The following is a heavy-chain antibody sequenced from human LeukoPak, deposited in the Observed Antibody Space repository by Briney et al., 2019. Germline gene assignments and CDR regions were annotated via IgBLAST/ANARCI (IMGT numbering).Heavy chain of an antibody. Sequence: GGSLRLSCAASGFTFSSYSMNWVRQAPGKGLEWVSSISSSGTYIYYADSVKGRFTISRDNAKNSLYLQMNSLRAEDTAVYYCARDSGLERASGAFDIWGQGTMVTVSS. CDR3: ARDSGLERASGAFDI. CDR1: GFTFSSYS. CDR2: ISSSGTYI. J-gene: IGHJ3*02. V-gene: IGHV3-21*01. D-gene: IGHD1-1*01.